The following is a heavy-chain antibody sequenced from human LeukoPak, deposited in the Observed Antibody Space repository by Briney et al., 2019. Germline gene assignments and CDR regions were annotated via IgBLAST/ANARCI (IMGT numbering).Heavy chain of an antibody. V-gene: IGHV1-69*01. Sequence: GSSVKVSCKASGGTFSNYAINWVRQAPGQGLEWMGGIIPIFGSGNYAQKFQDRITITADESTTTTYMELSSLRSEDTAVYYCARGPTIVGTTLDYWGQGTLVTVSS. CDR3: ARGPTIVGTTLDY. CDR2: IIPIFGSG. CDR1: GGTFSNYA. D-gene: IGHD1-26*01. J-gene: IGHJ4*02.